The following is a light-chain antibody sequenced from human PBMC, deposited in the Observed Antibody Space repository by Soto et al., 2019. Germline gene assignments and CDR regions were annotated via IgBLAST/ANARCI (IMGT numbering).Light chain of an antibody. J-gene: IGLJ2*01. Sequence: QSVLAQPPSASGSPGQSVTISCTGSGSDIGAYNFVSWYQQHPGKAPKLMIFGVTERPSGVPDRFSGSKSGNTASLTVSGLQADDEAVYYCYSYTSTNHVVFGGGTKLTVL. V-gene: IGLV2-8*01. CDR1: GSDIGAYNF. CDR3: YSYTSTNHVV. CDR2: GVT.